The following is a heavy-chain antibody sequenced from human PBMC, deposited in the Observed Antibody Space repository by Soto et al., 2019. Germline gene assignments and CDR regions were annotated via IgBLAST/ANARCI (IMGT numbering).Heavy chain of an antibody. J-gene: IGHJ5*02. CDR1: GFTFSSYA. CDR2: ISYDGSNK. Sequence: GGSLRLSCAASGFTFSSYAMHWVRQAPGKGLEWVAVISYDGSNKYYADSVKGRFTISRDNSKNTLYLQMNSLRAEDTAVYYCKGMRTPAGWYDHHCGQGILVTVSS. V-gene: IGHV3-30-3*01. CDR3: KGMRTPAGWYDHH. D-gene: IGHD6-19*01.